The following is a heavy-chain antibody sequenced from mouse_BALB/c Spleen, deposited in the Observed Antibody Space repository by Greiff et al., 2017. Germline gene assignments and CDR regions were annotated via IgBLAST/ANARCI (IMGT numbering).Heavy chain of an antibody. D-gene: IGHD2-12*01. Sequence: LQESGPELVKPGASVKMSCKASGYTFTSYVMHWVKQKPGQGLEWIGYINPYNDGTKYNEKFKGKATLTADKSSSTAYMELSSLTSEDSAVYYCARSYNYDDYYAMDYWGQGTSVTVSS. CDR2: INPYNDGT. CDR1: GYTFTSYV. J-gene: IGHJ4*01. V-gene: IGHV1-14*01. CDR3: ARSYNYDDYYAMDY.